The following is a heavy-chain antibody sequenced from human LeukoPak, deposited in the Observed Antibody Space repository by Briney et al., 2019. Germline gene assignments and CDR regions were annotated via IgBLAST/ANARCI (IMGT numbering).Heavy chain of an antibody. CDR1: GYSFTGYY. V-gene: IGHV1-2*02. CDR3: ARDLGEARGWFGGNP. CDR2: INPNNGDT. D-gene: IGHD3-10*01. J-gene: IGHJ5*02. Sequence: ASVKVTCKASGYSFTGYYMHRVRQAPGQGLEWMGCINPNNGDTKYAQRFQGRVTMTRDTSIGTAYMELNRLRSDDTAVYYCARDLGEARGWFGGNPWGQGTLVTVSS.